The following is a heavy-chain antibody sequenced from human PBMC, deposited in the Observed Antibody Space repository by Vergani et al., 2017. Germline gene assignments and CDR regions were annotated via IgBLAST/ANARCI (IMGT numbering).Heavy chain of an antibody. Sequence: QLQLQESGPGLVKPSETLSLTCTVHGGSFSGYYWSWIRQPPGKGLEWIGRIYTSGSTNYNPSLKSRVTMSVDTSKNQFSLKLSSVTAADTAVYYCARSGGDYVSYYYYMDVWGKGTTVTVSS. V-gene: IGHV4-4*07. D-gene: IGHD4-17*01. CDR2: IYTSGST. J-gene: IGHJ6*03. CDR3: ARSGGDYVSYYYYMDV. CDR1: GGSFSGYY.